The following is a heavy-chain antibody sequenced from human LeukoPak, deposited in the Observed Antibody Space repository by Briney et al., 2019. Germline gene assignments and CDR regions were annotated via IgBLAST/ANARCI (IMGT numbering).Heavy chain of an antibody. J-gene: IGHJ4*02. CDR3: ARDRDYYDSSGYGFGY. CDR2: IYTSGST. CDR1: GGSISSGSYY. V-gene: IGHV4-61*02. Sequence: SETLSLTCTVSGGSISSGSYYWSWIRQPAGNGLEWIGRIYTSGSTNYNPSLKSRVTISVDTSKNQFSLKLSSVTAADTAVYYCARDRDYYDSSGYGFGYWGQGTLVTVSS. D-gene: IGHD3-22*01.